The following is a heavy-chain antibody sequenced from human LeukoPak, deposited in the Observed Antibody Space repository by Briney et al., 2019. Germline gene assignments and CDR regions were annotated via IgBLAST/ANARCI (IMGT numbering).Heavy chain of an antibody. D-gene: IGHD3-22*01. CDR1: GFTFSSYA. CDR3: ARNLYDNSDYYYGH. CDR2: ISYDGSNK. V-gene: IGHV3-30-3*01. J-gene: IGHJ4*02. Sequence: GGSLRLSCAASGFTFSSYAMHWVRQAPGKGLEWVAVISYDGSNKYYADSVKGRFTISRDNSKNTLYLQMNSLRAEDTAVYYCARNLYDNSDYYYGHWGRGTLVTVSS.